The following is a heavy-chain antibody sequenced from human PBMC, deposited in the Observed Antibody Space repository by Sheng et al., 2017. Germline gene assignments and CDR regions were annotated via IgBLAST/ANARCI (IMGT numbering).Heavy chain of an antibody. CDR3: ARGMGVLPRSTIDI. D-gene: IGHD1-26*01. CDR2: VKSDGSLT. V-gene: IGHV3-74*03. CDR1: GFSFSNYW. Sequence: EVQLVESGGGLVQPGGSLRLSCAVSGFSFSNYWMHWVHQAPGKGLVWVSHVKSDGSLTMYADSVKGRFTISRDNAENTLYMQMNSLRDEDTALYYCARGMGVLPRSTIDIWGQGTMVTVSS. J-gene: IGHJ3*02.